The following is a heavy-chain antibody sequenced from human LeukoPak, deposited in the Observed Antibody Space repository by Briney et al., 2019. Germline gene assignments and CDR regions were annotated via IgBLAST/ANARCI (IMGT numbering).Heavy chain of an antibody. CDR1: GFTVSSNY. D-gene: IGHD1-26*01. V-gene: IGHV3-53*01. Sequence: GGSLRLSCAASGFTVSSNYMSWVRQAPGKGLEWVSVIYSGGSTYYADSVKGRFTISRDNAKNSLYLQMNSLRAEDTAVYYCARDSKGSYAGFDIWGQGTMVTVSS. J-gene: IGHJ3*02. CDR3: ARDSKGSYAGFDI. CDR2: IYSGGST.